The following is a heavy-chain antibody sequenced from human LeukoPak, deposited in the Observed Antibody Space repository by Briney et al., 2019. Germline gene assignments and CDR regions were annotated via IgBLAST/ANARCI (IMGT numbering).Heavy chain of an antibody. CDR3: ARGGNYYDSRTNWFDP. D-gene: IGHD3-22*01. Sequence: PSETLSLTCTVSGGSISSGGYYWSWIRQPPGKGLEWIGYIYHSGSTYYNPSLKSRVIILVDTSKNQFSLKLSSVTAADTAVYYCARGGNYYDSRTNWFDPWGQGTLVTVSS. V-gene: IGHV4-30-2*01. CDR2: IYHSGST. J-gene: IGHJ5*02. CDR1: GGSISSGGYY.